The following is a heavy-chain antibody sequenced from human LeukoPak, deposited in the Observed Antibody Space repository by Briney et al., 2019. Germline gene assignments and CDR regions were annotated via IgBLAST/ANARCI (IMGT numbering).Heavy chain of an antibody. D-gene: IGHD3-22*01. J-gene: IGHJ4*02. CDR1: GFTFSSYA. CDR2: ISGSGGST. Sequence: GGSLRLSCAASGFTFSSYAMSWVRQAPGKGLEWVSAISGSGGSTYYADSVKGRFTISRDNSKNTLYLQMNSLRAEDTAVYYCAKVAPYYYDSSGGGDYWGQGTLVTVPS. CDR3: AKVAPYYYDSSGGGDY. V-gene: IGHV3-23*01.